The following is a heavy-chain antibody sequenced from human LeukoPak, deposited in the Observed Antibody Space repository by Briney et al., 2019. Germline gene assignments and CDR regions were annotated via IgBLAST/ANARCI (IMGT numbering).Heavy chain of an antibody. V-gene: IGHV3-33*06. D-gene: IGHD1-26*01. CDR2: IWYDGSNK. CDR3: AKDWVAGATKTGIDY. CDR1: GFTFSSYA. Sequence: GGSLRLSCAASGFTFSSYAMSWVRQAPGKGLEWVAVIWYDGSNKYYADSVKGRFTISRDNSKNTLYLQMNSLRAEDTAVYYCAKDWVAGATKTGIDYWGQGTLVTVSS. J-gene: IGHJ4*02.